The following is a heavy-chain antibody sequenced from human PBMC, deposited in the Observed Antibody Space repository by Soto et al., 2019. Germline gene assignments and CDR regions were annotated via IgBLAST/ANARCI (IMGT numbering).Heavy chain of an antibody. D-gene: IGHD3-10*01. CDR1: WFSLSTSRMC. V-gene: IGHV2-70*13. Sequence: SGPTLVNPTHTLTLPCTFSWFSLSTSRMCVSWIRQPPGKALEWLALIVWDDDKYYSTSLNSKLNISQGPSKSEVVFTVTNKDPVYIATYSCAPMVRGVIISASDYYGMDVWGQGTPVTVSS. J-gene: IGHJ6*02. CDR2: IVWDDDK. CDR3: APMVRGVIISASDYYGMDV.